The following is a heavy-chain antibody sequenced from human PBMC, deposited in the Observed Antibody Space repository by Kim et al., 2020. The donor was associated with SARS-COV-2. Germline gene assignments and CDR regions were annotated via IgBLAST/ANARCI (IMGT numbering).Heavy chain of an antibody. CDR1: GFTFSSYD. V-gene: IGHV3-13*04. Sequence: GGSLRLSCAASGFTFSSYDMHWVRQATGKGLEWVSAIGTAGDTYYPGSVKGRFTISRENAKNSLYLQMNSLRAGDTAVYYCARGGIAVAEGYFDYWGQEPWSPSPQ. J-gene: IGHJ4*01. CDR2: IGTAGDT. D-gene: IGHD6-19*01. CDR3: ARGGIAVAEGYFDY.